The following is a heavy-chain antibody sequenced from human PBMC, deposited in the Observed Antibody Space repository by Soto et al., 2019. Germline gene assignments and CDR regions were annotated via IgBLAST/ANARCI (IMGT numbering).Heavy chain of an antibody. CDR1: GFTFSSYG. D-gene: IGHD3-9*01. CDR3: ARAPYDFLTGYWTYYFDY. Sequence: QVQLVESGGGVVQPGRSLRLSCAASGFTFSSYGMHWVRQAPGKGLEWVAVIWYDGSNKYYADSVKGRFTISRDNSKNTLYLQMNSLRAEDTAVYYCARAPYDFLTGYWTYYFDYWGQLTLVTVSS. CDR2: IWYDGSNK. J-gene: IGHJ4*02. V-gene: IGHV3-33*01.